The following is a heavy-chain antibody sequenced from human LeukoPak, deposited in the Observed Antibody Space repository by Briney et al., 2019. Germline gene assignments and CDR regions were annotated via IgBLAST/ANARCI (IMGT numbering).Heavy chain of an antibody. CDR1: GGSISGYY. D-gene: IGHD6-19*01. CDR2: IYYSGST. V-gene: IGHV4-59*04. J-gene: IGHJ4*02. Sequence: SETLSLTCTVSGGSISGYYWTWIRQPPGKGLEWIGNIYYSGSTYYNPSLKSRVTISIDTSKNQFSLKLSSVTAADTAVYYCARHLWQWLKFDYWGQGTLVTVSS. CDR3: ARHLWQWLKFDY.